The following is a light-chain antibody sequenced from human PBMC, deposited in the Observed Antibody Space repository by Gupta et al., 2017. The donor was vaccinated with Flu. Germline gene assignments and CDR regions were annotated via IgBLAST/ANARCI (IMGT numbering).Light chain of an antibody. CDR2: ENY. V-gene: IGLV6-57*01. Sequence: NFMLTQPYSVSESPGKTVTISSTRSSGSIASNYVQCYQQRPGSSPINVIYENYQRPSGVPDRFSGSIDSSANSASLTISGLKSEDEADYYCQSYDSTIWVFGGGTKLTVL. CDR3: QSYDSTIWV. J-gene: IGLJ3*02. CDR1: SGSIASNY.